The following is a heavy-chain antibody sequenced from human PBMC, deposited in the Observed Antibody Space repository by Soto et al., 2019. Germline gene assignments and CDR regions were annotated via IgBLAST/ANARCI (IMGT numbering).Heavy chain of an antibody. J-gene: IGHJ4*02. Sequence: PSETLSLTCTVSGGSISSYYWSWIRQPPGKGLEWIGYIYYSGSTNYNPSLKSRVTISVDTSKNQFSLKLSSVTAADTAVYYCARVTSRLYYDSSGYRRSVHFDYWGQGTLVTVSS. V-gene: IGHV4-59*01. CDR1: GGSISSYY. D-gene: IGHD3-22*01. CDR3: ARVTSRLYYDSSGYRRSVHFDY. CDR2: IYYSGST.